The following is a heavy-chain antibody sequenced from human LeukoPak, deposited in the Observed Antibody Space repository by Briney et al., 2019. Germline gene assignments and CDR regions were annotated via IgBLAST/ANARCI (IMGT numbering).Heavy chain of an antibody. CDR1: GYTFTSYG. J-gene: IGHJ4*02. D-gene: IGHD4-17*01. CDR3: ARAVYRVTTVTAPFDY. Sequence: ASVKVSCKASGYTFTSYGISWVRQAPGQGLEWMGWISAYNGNTNYAQKLQGRVTMTTDTSTSTAYMELRSLRSDDTAVYYCARAVYRVTTVTAPFDYWGQGTLVTVSS. CDR2: ISAYNGNT. V-gene: IGHV1-18*04.